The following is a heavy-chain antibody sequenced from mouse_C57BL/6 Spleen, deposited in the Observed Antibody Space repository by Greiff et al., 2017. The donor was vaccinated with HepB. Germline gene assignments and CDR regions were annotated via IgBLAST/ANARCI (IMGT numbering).Heavy chain of an antibody. J-gene: IGHJ2*01. Sequence: EVQLQQSGAELVKPGASVQLSCTASGFHIQDYYMHWVKQRTEQGLEWIGRIDPEDGETKYAPKFQGKATITADTSSNTAYRQLSSLTSEDTAVYYCARHSTGYDLDYWGQGTTLTVSS. D-gene: IGHD3-2*02. CDR2: IDPEDGET. V-gene: IGHV14-2*01. CDR3: ARHSTGYDLDY. CDR1: GFHIQDYY.